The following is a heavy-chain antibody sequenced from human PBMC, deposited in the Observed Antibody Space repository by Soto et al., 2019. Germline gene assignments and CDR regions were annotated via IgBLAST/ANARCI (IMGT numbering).Heavy chain of an antibody. Sequence: QLQLQESGPGLVKPSETLSLTCTVSGGSISSSSYYWGWIRQPPGKGLEWIGSIYYSGSTYYNPSLKSRVTISVDTSKNQFSLKLSSVTAADTAVYYCARHVLSHYYDSSGAVDYWGQGTLVTVSS. J-gene: IGHJ4*02. CDR1: GGSISSSSYY. D-gene: IGHD3-22*01. CDR3: ARHVLSHYYDSSGAVDY. CDR2: IYYSGST. V-gene: IGHV4-39*01.